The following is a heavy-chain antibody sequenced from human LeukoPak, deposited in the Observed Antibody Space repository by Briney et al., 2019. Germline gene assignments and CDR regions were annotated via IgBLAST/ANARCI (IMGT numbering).Heavy chain of an antibody. CDR2: ISSSSSYI. J-gene: IGHJ6*03. V-gene: IGHV3-21*01. D-gene: IGHD1-26*01. Sequence: GGSLRLSCAASGFTLSSYSMNWVRQAPGKGLEWVSSISSSSSYIYYADSVKGRFTISRDNAKNSLYLQVNSLRAEDTAVYYCARGEWELVYYYYYYYMDVWGKGTTVTVSS. CDR1: GFTLSSYS. CDR3: ARGEWELVYYYYYYYMDV.